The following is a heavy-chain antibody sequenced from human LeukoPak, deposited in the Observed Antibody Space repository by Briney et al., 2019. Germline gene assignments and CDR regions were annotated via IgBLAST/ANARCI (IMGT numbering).Heavy chain of an antibody. V-gene: IGHV1-2*04. J-gene: IGHJ3*02. CDR2: INPNSGGT. CDR3: ARESCSGGSCYSFGLGAFDI. D-gene: IGHD2-15*01. CDR1: GYTFTGYY. Sequence: GASVKVSCKASGYTFTGYYMHWVRQAPGQGLEWMGWINPNSGGTNYAQKFQGWVTMTRDTSISTAYMGLSRLRSYDTAVYYCARESCSGGSCYSFGLGAFDIWGQGTMVTVSS.